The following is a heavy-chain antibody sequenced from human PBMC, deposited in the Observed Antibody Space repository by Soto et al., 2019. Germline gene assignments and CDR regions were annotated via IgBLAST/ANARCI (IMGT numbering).Heavy chain of an antibody. Sequence: SVKVSCKASGGTFSSYAISWVRQAPGQGLEWMGGIIPIYGTTNYAQKFQGRVKITADESTTTAYMELRSLKSDDTAVYYCAKVTRYTSPDCWGQGTLVTVS. CDR2: IIPIYGTT. V-gene: IGHV1-69*13. J-gene: IGHJ4*02. CDR3: AKVTRYTSPDC. D-gene: IGHD6-13*01. CDR1: GGTFSSYA.